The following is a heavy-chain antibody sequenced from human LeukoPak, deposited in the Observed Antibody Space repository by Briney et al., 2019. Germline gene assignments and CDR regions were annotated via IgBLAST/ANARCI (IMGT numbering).Heavy chain of an antibody. CDR2: ISSSSSTI. CDR3: ARAFYCTNGVWCGEDAFDI. D-gene: IGHD2-8*01. Sequence: GGSLRLSCAASGFTFSSYSMNWVHQAPGKGLEWVSYISSSSSTIYYADSVKGRFTISRDNAKNSLYLQMNSLRAEDTAVYYCARAFYCTNGVWCGEDAFDIWGQGTMVTVSS. J-gene: IGHJ3*02. CDR1: GFTFSSYS. V-gene: IGHV3-48*01.